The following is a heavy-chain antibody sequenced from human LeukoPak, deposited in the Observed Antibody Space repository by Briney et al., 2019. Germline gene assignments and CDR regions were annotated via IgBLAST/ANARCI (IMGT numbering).Heavy chain of an antibody. Sequence: GGSLRLSCAASGFTFSSYEMNWVRQAPGKGLEWVSYISSSGSTIYYADSVKGRFTVSRDNAKNSLYLQMNSLRAKDTAVYYCARQRRYCSGGSCYSDDFDYWGQGTLVTVSS. CDR1: GFTFSSYE. D-gene: IGHD2-15*01. V-gene: IGHV3-48*03. J-gene: IGHJ4*02. CDR2: ISSSGSTI. CDR3: ARQRRYCSGGSCYSDDFDY.